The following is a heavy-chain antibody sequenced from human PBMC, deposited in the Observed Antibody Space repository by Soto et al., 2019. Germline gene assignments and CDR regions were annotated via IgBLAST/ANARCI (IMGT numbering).Heavy chain of an antibody. J-gene: IGHJ4*02. D-gene: IGHD3-10*01. V-gene: IGHV1-18*01. Sequence: QVQLVQSGAEVKKPGASVKVSCKASGYTFTSYAISWVRQAPGQGLEWMGWISAYNGNTNYAQKLQGTITMTTDTSTTSAYMELTRLTSHETAVYSCARSGPPAGYWRQGPLVTFSS. CDR1: GYTFTSYA. CDR2: ISAYNGNT. CDR3: ARSGPPAGY.